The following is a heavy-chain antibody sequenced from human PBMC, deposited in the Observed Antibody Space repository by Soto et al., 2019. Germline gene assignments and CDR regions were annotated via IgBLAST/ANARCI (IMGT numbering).Heavy chain of an antibody. J-gene: IGHJ6*03. D-gene: IGHD3-3*01. Sequence: ASVKVSCKASGFTITSAAMQWVRQARGQRLEWIGWIVVGSGNTNYAQKFQERVTITRDMSTSTAYMELSSLRSEDTAVYYCAASASLPTIFGVVDYYYYYMDVWGKGTTVTVSS. CDR2: IVVGSGNT. CDR1: GFTITSAA. V-gene: IGHV1-58*02. CDR3: AASASLPTIFGVVDYYYYYMDV.